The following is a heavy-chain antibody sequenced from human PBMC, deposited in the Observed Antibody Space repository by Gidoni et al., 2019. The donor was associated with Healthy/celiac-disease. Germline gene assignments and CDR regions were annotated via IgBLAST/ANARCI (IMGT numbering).Heavy chain of an antibody. CDR1: GFPVSSHY. CDR2: IYSGGST. D-gene: IGHD4-17*01. Sequence: DVRLVGYGRDLVQPGGSLRPSRQASGFPVSSHYMSWVRQAPGKGLEWVSVIYSGGSTYYADSVKGRFTISRDNSKNTLYLQMNSLRAEDTAVYYCARDNGGYGGNSGWYFDLWGRGTLVTVSS. CDR3: ARDNGGYGGNSGWYFDL. J-gene: IGHJ2*01. V-gene: IGHV3-66*01.